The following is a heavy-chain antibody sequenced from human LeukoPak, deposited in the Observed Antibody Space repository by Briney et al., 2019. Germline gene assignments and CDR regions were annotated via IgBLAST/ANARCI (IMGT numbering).Heavy chain of an antibody. CDR1: GFTFSSYS. D-gene: IGHD3-10*01. CDR3: ARDLKGYYYGSGSYYFDY. CDR2: ISSSSSYI. V-gene: IGHV3-21*01. Sequence: GGSLRLSCAASGFTFSSYSMNWVRQAPGKGLEWVSSISSSSSYIYYADSVKGRFTISRDNAKNSLYLQMNSLRAEDTAVYYCARDLKGYYYGSGSYYFDYWGQGTLVTVSS. J-gene: IGHJ4*02.